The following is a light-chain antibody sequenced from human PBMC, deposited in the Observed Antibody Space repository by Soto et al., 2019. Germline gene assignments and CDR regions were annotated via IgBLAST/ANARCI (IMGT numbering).Light chain of an antibody. V-gene: IGKV3-20*01. J-gene: IGKJ4*01. CDR2: GAS. CDR1: QSVSSNY. Sequence: EIVLTQSPGTLSLSPGERATLSCRASQSVSSNYLAWYQQKPGQAPRLLIYGASRRATGIPDRFSGSGSGKEFSLTISRLEPEDFAVYYCHQYGISPFGGGTKVEIK. CDR3: HQYGISP.